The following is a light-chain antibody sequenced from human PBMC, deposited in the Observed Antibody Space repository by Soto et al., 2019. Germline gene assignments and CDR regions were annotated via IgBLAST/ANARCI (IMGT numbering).Light chain of an antibody. J-gene: IGKJ4*01. V-gene: IGKV1-12*01. CDR3: QQANSFPVT. Sequence: DIQMTQSPSSVSASAGDRVTITCRASQGISIWLAWYQHKPGKAPKLLIYAASSLKTGVPSRFSGSGSGREFTLTISSLQPEDFATYYCQQANSFPVTFGGGTKVEIK. CDR2: AAS. CDR1: QGISIW.